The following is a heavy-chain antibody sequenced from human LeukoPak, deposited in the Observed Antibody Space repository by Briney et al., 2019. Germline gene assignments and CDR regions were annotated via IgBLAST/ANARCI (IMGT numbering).Heavy chain of an antibody. V-gene: IGHV7-4-1*02. CDR3: AREGAVAGTRYFDY. CDR1: GYTFTSYA. Sequence: ASVKVSCKASGYTFTSYAMNWVRQAPGQGLEWMGWINTNTGNPTYAQGFTGRFVFSLDTSVSTAYLQISSLKAEDTAVYYCAREGAVAGTRYFDYWGQGTLVTVSS. D-gene: IGHD6-19*01. CDR2: INTNTGNP. J-gene: IGHJ4*02.